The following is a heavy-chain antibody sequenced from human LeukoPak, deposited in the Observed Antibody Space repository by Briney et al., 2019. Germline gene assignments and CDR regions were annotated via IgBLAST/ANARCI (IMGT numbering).Heavy chain of an antibody. Sequence: GGSLRLSCAASGFTFSSDAMSWVRQAPGKGLEWVSTISGSGESTYYADSVKGRFTISRDNSKNTLYLQMNSLRADDTAVYYCANGTYQCSYDSSAPSFDYWGQGTLVTVSS. V-gene: IGHV3-23*01. CDR1: GFTFSSDA. D-gene: IGHD3-22*01. CDR3: ANGTYQCSYDSSAPSFDY. CDR2: ISGSGEST. J-gene: IGHJ4*02.